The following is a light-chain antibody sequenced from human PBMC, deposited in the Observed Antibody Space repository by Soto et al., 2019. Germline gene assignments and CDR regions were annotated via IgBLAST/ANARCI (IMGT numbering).Light chain of an antibody. CDR3: QQYGTSLPT. CDR2: DAS. J-gene: IGKJ1*01. Sequence: EIVLKQSPGTLSLSPGERATLSCRASQSVGSSYLAWYQQKPGLAPRLLIYDASSRATGIPDRFSGSGSGTDFTLTISRLEPEDFAVYYCQQYGTSLPTFGQGTNVDIK. V-gene: IGKV3D-20*01. CDR1: QSVGSSY.